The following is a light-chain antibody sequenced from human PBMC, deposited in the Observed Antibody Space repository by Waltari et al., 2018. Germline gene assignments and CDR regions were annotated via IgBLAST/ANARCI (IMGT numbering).Light chain of an antibody. V-gene: IGLV1-44*01. CDR2: RSD. CDR1: APNIGGNL. CDR3: ASWDDSLNGHWV. J-gene: IGLJ3*02. Sequence: QSVLTQPPSASGTPGQRVTISCSGSAPNIGGNLVTWYQQLPGKAPKLLIYRSDQRPSGVPDRFSASKTGTSASLAISGLQSEDVADYFCASWDDSLNGHWVFGGGTKVTVL.